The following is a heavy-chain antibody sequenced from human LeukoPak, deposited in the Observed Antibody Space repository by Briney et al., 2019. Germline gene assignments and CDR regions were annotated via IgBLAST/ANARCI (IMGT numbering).Heavy chain of an antibody. Sequence: ASVKVSCKASGYTFTSYDINWVRQATGQGLGWMGRMNPNSGNTGYAQKFQGRVTMTRNTSISTAYMELSSLRSEDTAVYYCARGRRCSSTSCRYYFDYWGQGTLVTVSS. CDR1: GYTFTSYD. CDR2: MNPNSGNT. CDR3: ARGRRCSSTSCRYYFDY. V-gene: IGHV1-8*02. D-gene: IGHD2-2*01. J-gene: IGHJ4*02.